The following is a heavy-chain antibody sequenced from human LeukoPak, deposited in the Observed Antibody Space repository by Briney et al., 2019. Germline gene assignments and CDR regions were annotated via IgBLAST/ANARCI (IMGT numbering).Heavy chain of an antibody. CDR2: IKPDGSEK. J-gene: IGHJ4*02. CDR1: GFTLSSHW. V-gene: IGHV3-7*01. CDR3: ARDIYYDSSGYYY. D-gene: IGHD3-22*01. Sequence: PGGSLSLSCAASGFTLSSHWMSWVRQAPGKGLEWVANIKPDGSEKYYVDSVKGRFTISRDNAKNSLYLQMNSLRAEDTAVYYCARDIYYDSSGYYYWGQGTLVTVSS.